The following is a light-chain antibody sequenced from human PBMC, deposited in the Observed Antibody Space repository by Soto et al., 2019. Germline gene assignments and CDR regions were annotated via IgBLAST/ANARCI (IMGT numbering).Light chain of an antibody. Sequence: DIQMTQSPSTLSASVGDRVTITCRASQSINRWLAWYQQRPGKAPKILIHKASSLEAGVPSRFSGSVSGTEFTLTISSVQPDDFATYFCLQYNIYPLSFGGGTKVDIK. CDR2: KAS. CDR1: QSINRW. J-gene: IGKJ4*01. V-gene: IGKV1-5*03. CDR3: LQYNIYPLS.